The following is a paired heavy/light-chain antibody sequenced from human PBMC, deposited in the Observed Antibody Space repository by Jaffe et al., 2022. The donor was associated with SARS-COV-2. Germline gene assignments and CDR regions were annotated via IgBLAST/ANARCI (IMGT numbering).Light chain of an antibody. Sequence: EIVMTQSPATLSVSPGERATLSCRASENIGDNLAWYQQKPGQAPRLLTYGASTRVAGIPDRFTGRGSGTEFTLTISSLQSEDFAVYYCQQYYKWPPCTFGQGTKLEIK. CDR1: ENIGDN. J-gene: IGKJ2*02. CDR2: GAS. V-gene: IGKV3-15*01. CDR3: QQYYKWPPCT.
Heavy chain of an antibody. CDR2: INWNGGST. CDR1: GFIFDNYD. D-gene: IGHD4-17*01. V-gene: IGHV3-20*01. J-gene: IGHJ4*02. CDR3: ARVYGGSFYYFDS. Sequence: EVQLVESGETVVRPGGSLRLSCVASGFIFDNYDMSWVRQTPGKGLEWVSGINWNGGSTAYADSVKGRFTISRDNAKNSLYLQLNRLRPEDTALYHCARVYGGSFYYFDSWGQGALVTVSS.